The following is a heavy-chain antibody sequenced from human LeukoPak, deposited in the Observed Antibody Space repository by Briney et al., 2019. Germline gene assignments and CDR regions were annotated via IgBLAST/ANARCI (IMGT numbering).Heavy chain of an antibody. Sequence: GGSLRLSCAASGFTFSNYAMNWVRQAPGKGLEWVSRISGSGGSIHYAESVKGRFTISRDNSKNTLYLQMNSLRADDTAVYYCANGYKRDYWGQGTLVTVSS. CDR2: ISGSGGSI. CDR1: GFTFSNYA. CDR3: ANGYKRDY. D-gene: IGHD1-1*01. V-gene: IGHV3-23*01. J-gene: IGHJ4*02.